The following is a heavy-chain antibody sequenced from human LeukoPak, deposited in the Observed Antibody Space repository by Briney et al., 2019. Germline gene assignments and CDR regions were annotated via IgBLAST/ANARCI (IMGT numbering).Heavy chain of an antibody. Sequence: SETLSLTCAVYGGSFSGYYWSWIRQPPGKGLEWIGEINHSGSTNYNPSLKSRVTISVDTSKNQFSLKLSSVTAADTAVYYCAREIVFRDSVAANRSGWYFLARYYYYYYCMDVWGKGTTVTVSS. J-gene: IGHJ6*03. D-gene: IGHD6-19*01. CDR3: AREIVFRDSVAANRSGWYFLARYYYYYYCMDV. CDR1: GGSFSGYY. CDR2: INHSGST. V-gene: IGHV4-34*01.